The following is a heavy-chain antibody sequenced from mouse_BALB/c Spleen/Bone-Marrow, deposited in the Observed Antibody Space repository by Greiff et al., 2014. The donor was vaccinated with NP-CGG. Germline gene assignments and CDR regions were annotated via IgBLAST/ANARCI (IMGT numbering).Heavy chain of an antibody. CDR2: ISSGGSYT. Sequence: EVQLVESGGGLVKPGGSLKLSCAASGFTFSSYTMSWVRQTPEKRLEWVATISSGGSYTYYPDSVKGRFTISRDNAKNTLYPQMSSLKSEDTAMYYCTRGSIYGGYYYAMDYWGQGTSVTVSS. J-gene: IGHJ4*01. CDR3: TRGSIYGGYYYAMDY. V-gene: IGHV5-6-4*01. CDR1: GFTFSSYT. D-gene: IGHD2-3*01.